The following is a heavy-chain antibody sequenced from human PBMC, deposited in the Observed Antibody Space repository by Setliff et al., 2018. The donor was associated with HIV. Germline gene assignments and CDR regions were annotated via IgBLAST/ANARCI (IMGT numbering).Heavy chain of an antibody. J-gene: IGHJ4*01. CDR1: GFTFSNAW. CDR2: IKSRADGGTT. Sequence: GGSLRLSCAASGFTFSNAWMTWVRQVPGKGLEWVGRIKSRADGGTTDYAAPVNGRFSISRDDSKNTLYLQMDSLKTDDTAVYYCTTDDGSGTFYPPPYFDYWGHGTLVTLSS. CDR3: TTDDGSGTFYPPPYFDY. V-gene: IGHV3-15*01. D-gene: IGHD3-10*01.